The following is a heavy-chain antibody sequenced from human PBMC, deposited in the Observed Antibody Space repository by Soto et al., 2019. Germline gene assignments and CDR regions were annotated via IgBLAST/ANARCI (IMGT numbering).Heavy chain of an antibody. J-gene: IGHJ5*02. V-gene: IGHV3-30*18. CDR3: AKDGEALYYYDTSGPKTWFDP. Sequence: GSLRLSCAASGFTFSRYGMHWVRQAPGKGLEWVAIISYDGSNKYYADSVKGRFTISRDDSKNTLYLQMNSLRAEDTAVYYCAKDGEALYYYDTSGPKTWFDPWGLGTLVTVSS. D-gene: IGHD3-22*01. CDR2: ISYDGSNK. CDR1: GFTFSRYG.